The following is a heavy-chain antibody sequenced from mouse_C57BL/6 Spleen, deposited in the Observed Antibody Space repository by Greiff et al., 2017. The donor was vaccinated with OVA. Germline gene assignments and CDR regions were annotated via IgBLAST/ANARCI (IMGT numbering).Heavy chain of an antibody. D-gene: IGHD1-1*01. CDR2: INPGSGGT. Sequence: VQRVESGAELVRPGTSVKVSCKASGYAFTNYLIEWVKQRPGQGLEWIGVINPGSGGTNYNEKFKGKATLTADKSSSTAYMQLSSLTSEDSAVYFCARSPIITNWYFDVWGTGTTVTVSS. J-gene: IGHJ1*03. V-gene: IGHV1-54*01. CDR3: ARSPIITNWYFDV. CDR1: GYAFTNYL.